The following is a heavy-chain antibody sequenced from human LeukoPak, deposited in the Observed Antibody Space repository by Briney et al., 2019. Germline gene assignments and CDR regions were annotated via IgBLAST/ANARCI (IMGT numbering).Heavy chain of an antibody. CDR3: ARRLSSIAASAANDY. V-gene: IGHV5-51*01. CDR1: GYSFSSYW. D-gene: IGHD6-13*01. Sequence: GESLKISCQGSGYSFSSYWIHWVRQMPGKGLESMGIIHPGNSENTYSPSFQGQVTMSVDKSINTAYLQWSNLKASDTAMYYCARRLSSIAASAANDYRGQGTLVTVSS. J-gene: IGHJ4*02. CDR2: IHPGNSEN.